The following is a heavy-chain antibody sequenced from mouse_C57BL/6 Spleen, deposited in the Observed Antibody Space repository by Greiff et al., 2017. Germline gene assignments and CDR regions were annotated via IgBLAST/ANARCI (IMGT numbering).Heavy chain of an antibody. CDR1: GFSLTSYA. D-gene: IGHD2-5*01. V-gene: IGHV2-9-1*01. CDR2: IWTGGGT. Sequence: VQLVESGPGLVAPSPCLSITCTVSGFSLTSYAISWVRQPPGKGLEWLGVIWTGGGTHYNSALKSRLSISKDNSKSQVFLKMNSLQTDDTARYYCARAYSNYTAMDCWGQGTSVTVSS. CDR3: ARAYSNYTAMDC. J-gene: IGHJ4*01.